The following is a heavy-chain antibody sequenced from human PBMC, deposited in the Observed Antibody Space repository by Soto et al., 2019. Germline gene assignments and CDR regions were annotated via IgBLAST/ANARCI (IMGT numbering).Heavy chain of an antibody. D-gene: IGHD2-15*01. CDR1: GGSINNGGYY. J-gene: IGHJ6*02. CDR3: ARGRYCSGGSCYYIYYYYGMDV. Sequence: SETLSLTCTVSGGSINNGGYYWSWIRQHPGKGLEWIGYIYYSGSTYYNPSLKSRVTISVDTSKNQVSLKLSSVTAADTAVYYCARGRYCSGGSCYYIYYYYGMDVWGQGTTVT. CDR2: IYYSGST. V-gene: IGHV4-31*03.